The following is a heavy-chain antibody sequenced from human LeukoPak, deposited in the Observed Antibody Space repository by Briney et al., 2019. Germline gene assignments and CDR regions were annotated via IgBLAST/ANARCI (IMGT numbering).Heavy chain of an antibody. V-gene: IGHV3-73*01. Sequence: QAGGSLRLSCAASGFTFSGSAMHWVRQASGKGLEWVGRIRSKANSYATAYAASVKGRFTTSRDDSKNTAYLQMNSLKTEDTAVYYCTRAETVYFDYWGQGTLVTVSS. J-gene: IGHJ4*02. CDR1: GFTFSGSA. CDR2: IRSKANSYAT. CDR3: TRAETVYFDY.